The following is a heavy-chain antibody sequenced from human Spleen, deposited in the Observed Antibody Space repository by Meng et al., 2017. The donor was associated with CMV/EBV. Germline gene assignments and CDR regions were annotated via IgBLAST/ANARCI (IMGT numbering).Heavy chain of an antibody. D-gene: IGHD1-26*01. J-gene: IGHJ4*02. Sequence: GFTFSDYYMSWIRQAPGKGLEWVSYISSSGSTIYYADSVKGRFTISRDNAKNSLYLQMNSLRAEDTAVYYCARDPPYSGRYGYVEAYWGQGTLVTVSS. CDR1: GFTFSDYY. CDR3: ARDPPYSGRYGYVEAY. V-gene: IGHV3-11*01. CDR2: ISSSGSTI.